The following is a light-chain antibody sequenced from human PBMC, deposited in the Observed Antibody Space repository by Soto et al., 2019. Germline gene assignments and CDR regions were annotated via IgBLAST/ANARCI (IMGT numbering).Light chain of an antibody. V-gene: IGLV2-14*01. CDR2: EVS. CDR3: SSYTSGSTLVV. Sequence: QSVLTQPASVSGSPGQSITISCTGTSSDVGGYNYVSWYQQHPGKVPKVMIYEVSNRPSGVSNRFSGSKSGNTASLTISGLQAEDEADYYCSSYTSGSTLVVFGGGTKVTVL. J-gene: IGLJ2*01. CDR1: SSDVGGYNY.